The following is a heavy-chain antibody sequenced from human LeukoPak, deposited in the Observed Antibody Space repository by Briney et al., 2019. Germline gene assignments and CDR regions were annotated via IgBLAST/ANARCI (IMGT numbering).Heavy chain of an antibody. CDR1: GGSFSGYY. J-gene: IGHJ5*02. CDR2: INHSGST. Sequence: PSETLSLTCAVYGGSFSGYYWSWIRRPPGKGLEWIGEINHSGSTNYNPSLKSRVTISVDTSKNQFSLKLSSVTAADTAVYYCARGQAYYYGSGRAWFDPWGQGTLVTVSS. V-gene: IGHV4-34*01. CDR3: ARGQAYYYGSGRAWFDP. D-gene: IGHD3-10*01.